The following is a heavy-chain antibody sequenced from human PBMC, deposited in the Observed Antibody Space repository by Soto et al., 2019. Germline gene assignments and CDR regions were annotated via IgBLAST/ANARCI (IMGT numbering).Heavy chain of an antibody. D-gene: IGHD2-2*01. CDR1: SGSVSSGGYF. CDR2: IYHTGST. Sequence: SETLSLTCTVSSGSVSSGGYFWSWIRQLPGKGLEWIGYIYHTGSTFYSPSLKSRVTISLDTSKSQFSLRLTSVTAADTAMYFCAGSSARSTFDYWGPGTLVTAPQ. J-gene: IGHJ4*01. V-gene: IGHV4-31*03. CDR3: AGSSARSTFDY.